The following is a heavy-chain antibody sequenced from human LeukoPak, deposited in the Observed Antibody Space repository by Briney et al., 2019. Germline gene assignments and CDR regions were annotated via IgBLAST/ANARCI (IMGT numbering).Heavy chain of an antibody. D-gene: IGHD3-22*01. Sequence: GGSLRLSCAASGVTFSSYGMHWVRQAPGKGLEWVAVIWYDGSNKYYADSVKGRFTISRDNSKNTLYLQMNSLRAEDTAVYYCARDPNYDSSGLDYWGQGTLVTVSS. CDR1: GVTFSSYG. CDR3: ARDPNYDSSGLDY. J-gene: IGHJ4*02. CDR2: IWYDGSNK. V-gene: IGHV3-33*01.